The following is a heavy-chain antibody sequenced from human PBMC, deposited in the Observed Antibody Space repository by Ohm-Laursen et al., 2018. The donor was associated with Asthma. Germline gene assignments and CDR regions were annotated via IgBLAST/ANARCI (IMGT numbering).Heavy chain of an antibody. CDR3: ASYDFWSGSFDY. CDR2: IYYSGST. J-gene: IGHJ4*02. D-gene: IGHD3-3*01. Sequence: SETLSLTCTVSGGSISSSSYYWGWIRQPPGKGLEWIGSIYYSGSTYYNPSLKSRVTISVDTSKNQFSLKLSSVTAADTAVYYCASYDFWSGSFDYWGQGTLVTVSS. CDR1: GGSISSSSYY. V-gene: IGHV4-39*01.